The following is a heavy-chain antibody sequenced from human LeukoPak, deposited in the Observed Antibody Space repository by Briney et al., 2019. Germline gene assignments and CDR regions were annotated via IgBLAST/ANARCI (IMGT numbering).Heavy chain of an antibody. V-gene: IGHV3-30*03. CDR1: GFTFSSYG. J-gene: IGHJ4*02. CDR2: ISYDESNK. CDR3: AARPPIIVAGPFDY. Sequence: PGGSLRLSCAASGFTFSSYGMHWARQAPGKGLEWVAVISYDESNKYYADSVKGRFTIFRDNSKNTLYLQMHSLRAEDTAVYYCAARPPIIVAGPFDYWGQGTLVTVSS. D-gene: IGHD5-12*01.